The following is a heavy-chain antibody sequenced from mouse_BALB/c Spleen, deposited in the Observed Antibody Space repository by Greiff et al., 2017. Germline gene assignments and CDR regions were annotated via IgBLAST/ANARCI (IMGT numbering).Heavy chain of an antibody. J-gene: IGHJ2*01. V-gene: IGHV2-9*02. D-gene: IGHD2-1*01. Sequence: VKLQESGPGLVAPSQSLSITCTVSGFSLTSYGVHWVRQPPGKGLEWLGVIWAGGSTNYNSALMSRLSIIKDNSKSQVFLKMNSLQTDDTARDYCAREGNGNYGPDYWGQGTTLTVSS. CDR3: AREGNGNYGPDY. CDR1: GFSLTSYG. CDR2: IWAGGST.